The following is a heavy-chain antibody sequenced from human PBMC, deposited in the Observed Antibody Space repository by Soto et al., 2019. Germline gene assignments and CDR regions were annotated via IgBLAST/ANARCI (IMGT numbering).Heavy chain of an antibody. V-gene: IGHV4-39*01. CDR3: ARHDWEYNWNYWNLSSLFDY. Sequence: PSETLSLTCTVSGGSISSSSYYWGWIRQPPGKGLEWIGSIYYSGSTYYNPSLKSRVTISVDTSKNQFSLKLSSVTAADTAVYYCARHDWEYNWNYWNLSSLFDYWGQGTLVTVSS. J-gene: IGHJ4*02. CDR2: IYYSGST. CDR1: GGSISSSSYY. D-gene: IGHD1-7*01.